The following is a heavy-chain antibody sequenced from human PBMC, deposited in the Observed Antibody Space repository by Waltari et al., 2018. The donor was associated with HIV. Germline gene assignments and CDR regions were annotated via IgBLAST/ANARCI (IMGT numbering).Heavy chain of an antibody. J-gene: IGHJ6*02. CDR2: IIPIFGTA. D-gene: IGHD3-10*01. CDR1: GGTFSSYA. V-gene: IGHV1-69*06. CDR3: ARGRYYGSGSYINRGMDV. Sequence: QVQLVQSGAEVKKPGSSVKVSCKASGGTFSSYAISWVRQAPGQGLEWMGGIIPIFGTANYAQKFQGRVTITADKSTSTAYMELSSLRSEDTAVYYCARGRYYGSGSYINRGMDVWGQGTTVTVSS.